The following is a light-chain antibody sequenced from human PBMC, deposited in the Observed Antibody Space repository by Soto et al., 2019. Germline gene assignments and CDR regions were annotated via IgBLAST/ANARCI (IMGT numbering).Light chain of an antibody. J-gene: IGLJ1*01. V-gene: IGLV1-40*01. Sequence: QSVLTQPPSVSGAPGQRDTVSCTGSSSNIGAGYDVHWYQQLPGTAPKLLIYGNTNRPSGVPDRFSGYKSGTSASLAITGLQAEDEADYYCQSYDSSLSGYVFGTGTKLTVL. CDR1: SSNIGAGYD. CDR3: QSYDSSLSGYV. CDR2: GNT.